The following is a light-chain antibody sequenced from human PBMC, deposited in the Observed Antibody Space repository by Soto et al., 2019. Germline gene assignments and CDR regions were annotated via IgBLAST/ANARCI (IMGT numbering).Light chain of an antibody. Sequence: QSVLTRPPSVSGAPGQRVTISCTGSSSNIGAGYDVHWYQQLPGTAPKLLIYGNSNRPSGVPDRFSGSKSGTSASLAITGLQAEDDADYYCQSYDSSLSGSVFGGGTKLTVL. CDR2: GNS. CDR1: SSNIGAGYD. J-gene: IGLJ3*02. V-gene: IGLV1-40*01. CDR3: QSYDSSLSGSV.